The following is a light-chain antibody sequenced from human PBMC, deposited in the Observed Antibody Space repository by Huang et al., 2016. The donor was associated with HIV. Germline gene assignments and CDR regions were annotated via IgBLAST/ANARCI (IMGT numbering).Light chain of an antibody. V-gene: IGKV3-20*01. Sequence: EIVLTQSPGTLSLSPGERATLSCRASQSVSSSYLAWYQQKPGQAPRLLIYGASSRATGIPYRFSGSGSGTDFTLTISRLEPEDFAVYYCQQYGSSRIFTFGPGTKVDIK. J-gene: IGKJ3*01. CDR3: QQYGSSRIFT. CDR2: GAS. CDR1: QSVSSSY.